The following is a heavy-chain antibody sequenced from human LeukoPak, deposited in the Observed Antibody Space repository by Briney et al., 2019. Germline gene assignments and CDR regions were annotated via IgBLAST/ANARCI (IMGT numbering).Heavy chain of an antibody. J-gene: IGHJ4*02. Sequence: GGSLRLSCAASGFTLSNYWMSWVRQAPGKGLEWVANIKQDGSEKYYVDSVKGRFTISRDNAKNSLSLQMNSLRAEDTAVYYCARIWGSYRSGFDYWGQGTLVTVSS. D-gene: IGHD3-16*02. CDR3: ARIWGSYRSGFDY. CDR2: IKQDGSEK. CDR1: GFTLSNYW. V-gene: IGHV3-7*01.